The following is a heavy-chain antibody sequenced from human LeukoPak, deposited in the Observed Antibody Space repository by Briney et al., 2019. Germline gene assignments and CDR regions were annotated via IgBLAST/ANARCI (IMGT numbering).Heavy chain of an antibody. CDR2: IITYNGNT. CDR1: GYTFTSYG. D-gene: IGHD3-22*01. J-gene: IGHJ2*01. Sequence: ASVTVSLKASGYTFTSYGISWVRQAPGQGLEWMGWIITYNGNTNNAQKLQGRITMTTDTSTSTAYMELRRMRSDDTAVYYCAREGEGFYYDSSGYPDWYFDLWGRGTLVTVSS. V-gene: IGHV1-18*01. CDR3: AREGEGFYYDSSGYPDWYFDL.